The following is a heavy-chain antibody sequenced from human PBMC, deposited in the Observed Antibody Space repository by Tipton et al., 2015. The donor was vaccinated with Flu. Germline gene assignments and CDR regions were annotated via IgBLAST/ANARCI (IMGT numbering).Heavy chain of an antibody. CDR2: ISSSGSTI. D-gene: IGHD1-7*01. J-gene: IGHJ6*02. CDR3: ARDELPGFNYYYGMDV. V-gene: IGHV3-48*03. CDR1: GFTFSSYE. Sequence: SLRLSCAASGFTFSSYEMNWVRQAPGKGLEWVSYISSSGSTIYYADSVKGRFTISRDNAKNSLYLQMNSLRAEDTAVYYCARDELPGFNYYYGMDVWGQGTTVTVSS.